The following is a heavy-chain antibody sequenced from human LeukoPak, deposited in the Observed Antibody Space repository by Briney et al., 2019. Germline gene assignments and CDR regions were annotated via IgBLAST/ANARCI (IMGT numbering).Heavy chain of an antibody. CDR3: ARVTGTTAGDH. J-gene: IGHJ5*02. D-gene: IGHD1-1*01. V-gene: IGHV3-21*01. Sequence: PGGSLRLSCAASGFSFSSYSMDWVRQAPGKGLEGVSSISSGSTSIYYADSVKGRFTISRDNAKNSLYLQMNSLRAEDTAVYYCARVTGTTAGDHWGQGTLVSVSS. CDR1: GFSFSSYS. CDR2: ISSGSTSI.